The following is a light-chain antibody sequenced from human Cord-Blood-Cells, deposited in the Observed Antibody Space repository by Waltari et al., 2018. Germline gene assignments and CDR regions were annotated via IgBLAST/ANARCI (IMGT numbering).Light chain of an antibody. CDR1: QSVSSY. CDR2: DAS. CDR3: QQRSNWPRALT. Sequence: EIVLTQSPATLSLSPGERATLSCRASQSVSSYLAWYQQKPGQAPRLLIYDASNRATGIPARFSGSGSGKDFTLTISSLEPEDFAVYYCQQRSNWPRALTFGGGTKVEIK. V-gene: IGKV3-11*01. J-gene: IGKJ4*01.